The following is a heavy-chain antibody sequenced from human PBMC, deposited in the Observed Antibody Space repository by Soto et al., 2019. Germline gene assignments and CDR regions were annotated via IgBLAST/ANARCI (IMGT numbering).Heavy chain of an antibody. D-gene: IGHD7-27*01. J-gene: IGHJ4*02. CDR3: ARDTGDGTFDF. V-gene: IGHV1-3*01. CDR2: INAGYGNT. CDR1: GYTFTSYY. Sequence: ASVKVSFTASGYTFTSYYMHWVRQAPGQRLEWMGWINAGYGNTKSSQKFQDRVTISRDTSASTAYMELTSLRSEDTAVYYCARDTGDGTFDFWGQGTLVTVS.